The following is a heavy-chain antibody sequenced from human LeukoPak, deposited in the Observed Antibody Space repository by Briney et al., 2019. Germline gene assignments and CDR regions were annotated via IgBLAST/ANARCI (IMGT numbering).Heavy chain of an antibody. Sequence: GGSLRLSCAASGFTFSNHAMSWVRQAPGKGLEWVSGISNSGSSTFFADHVKGRFTISRDNAKNSLYLQINTLQAEDTAVYYCARRSPGSSSLFFYYMDVWGKGTTVTVSS. CDR3: ARRSPGSSSLFFYYMDV. D-gene: IGHD1-26*01. V-gene: IGHV3-23*01. J-gene: IGHJ6*03. CDR2: ISNSGSST. CDR1: GFTFSNHA.